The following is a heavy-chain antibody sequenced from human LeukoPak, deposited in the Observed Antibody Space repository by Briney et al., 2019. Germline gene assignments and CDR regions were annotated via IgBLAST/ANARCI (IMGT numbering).Heavy chain of an antibody. CDR2: IRYDGTTK. CDR3: VKDLSGSYHFDY. CDR1: GFSTYG. Sequence: GGSLRLSCAVSGFSTYGMHWVRQAPGKGLEWVVFIRYDGTTKSYADSVKGRFTISRDNSKNTLYLQMNSLRSEDTAVYYCVKDLSGSYHFDYWGQGTLVTVSS. J-gene: IGHJ4*02. D-gene: IGHD1-26*01. V-gene: IGHV3-30*02.